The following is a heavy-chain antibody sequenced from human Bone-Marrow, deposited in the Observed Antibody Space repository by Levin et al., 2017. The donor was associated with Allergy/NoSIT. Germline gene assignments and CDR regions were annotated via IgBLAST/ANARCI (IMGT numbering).Heavy chain of an antibody. V-gene: IGHV3-23*01. CDR3: AKDRSGSRSKGDFDS. CDR2: ISGSGTGI. Sequence: RGSLRLSCAASGLRFSGYAMTWVRQAPGKGLEWVSTISGSGTGIYYADSVRGRFTISRDNSKNTLVLQMNSLRAEDTAVYFCAKDRSGSRSKGDFDSWGQGTLVTVSS. CDR1: GLRFSGYA. D-gene: IGHD3-3*01. J-gene: IGHJ4*02.